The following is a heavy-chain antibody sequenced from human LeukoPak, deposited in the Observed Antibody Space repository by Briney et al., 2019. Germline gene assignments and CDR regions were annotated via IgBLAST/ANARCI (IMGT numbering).Heavy chain of an antibody. CDR3: ARDGTYYYDSRGPPTNFDI. CDR2: IYTSGST. V-gene: IGHV4-61*02. CDR1: GGSISSGSYY. J-gene: IGHJ3*02. D-gene: IGHD3-22*01. Sequence: SETLSLTCTVSGGSISSGSYYWSWIRQPAGKGLEWIGRIYTSGSTNYNPSLKSRVTISVDTSKNQFSLKLSSVTAADTAVYYCARDGTYYYDSRGPPTNFDIWGQGTMVTVSS.